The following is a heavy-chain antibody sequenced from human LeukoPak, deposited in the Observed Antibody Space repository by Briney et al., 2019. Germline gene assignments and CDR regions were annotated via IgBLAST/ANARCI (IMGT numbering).Heavy chain of an antibody. CDR3: ARGRFFDI. Sequence: GASVKVSCKASGYTFTGYYMHWERQAPGQGLEWMGWMNPNSGNTGYAQKFQGRVTMTRNTSISTAYMELSSLRSEDTAVYYCARGRFFDIWGQGTMVTVSS. J-gene: IGHJ3*02. CDR2: MNPNSGNT. CDR1: GYTFTGYY. V-gene: IGHV1-8*02.